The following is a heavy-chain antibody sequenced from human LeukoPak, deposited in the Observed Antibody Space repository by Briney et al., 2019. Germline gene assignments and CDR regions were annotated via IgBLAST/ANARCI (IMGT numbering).Heavy chain of an antibody. J-gene: IGHJ6*04. CDR1: GGSISTFF. V-gene: IGHV4-59*06. D-gene: IGHD5-18*01. CDR2: IYYSGST. CDR3: ARDRGYSYGEMDV. Sequence: SETLSLTCTVSGGSISTFFWSWVRQPAGKGLEWIGYIYYSGSTYYNPSLKSRVTISVDTSKNQFSLKLSSVTAADTAVYYCARDRGYSYGEMDVWGKGTTVTVSS.